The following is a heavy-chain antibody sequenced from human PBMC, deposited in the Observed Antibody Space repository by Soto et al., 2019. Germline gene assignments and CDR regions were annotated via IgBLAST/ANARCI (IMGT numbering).Heavy chain of an antibody. CDR3: ARARRLYNWFDP. J-gene: IGHJ5*02. CDR1: GFTVSSNY. V-gene: IGHV3-53*01. CDR2: IYSGGST. Sequence: LRLSCAASGFTVSSNYMSWVRQAPGKGLEWVSVIYSGGSTYYADSVKGRFTTSRDNSKNTLYLQMNSLRAEDTAVYYCARARRLYNWFDPWGQGTLVTVSS.